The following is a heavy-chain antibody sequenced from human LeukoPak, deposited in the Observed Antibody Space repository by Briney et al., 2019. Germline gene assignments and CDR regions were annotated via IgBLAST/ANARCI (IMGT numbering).Heavy chain of an antibody. J-gene: IGHJ4*02. CDR3: AAPYYDSSGYYSYFDY. CDR1: GFTFGDYA. Sequence: EPGRSLRLSCTASGFTFGDYAMSWFRQAPGEGLEWVGFIRGKVYAGTTEYAASVKGRFTISRDDSRSIAYLQMNSLKTEDTVVYYCAAPYYDSSGYYSYFDYWGQGTLVTVSS. V-gene: IGHV3-49*03. CDR2: IRGKVYAGTT. D-gene: IGHD3-22*01.